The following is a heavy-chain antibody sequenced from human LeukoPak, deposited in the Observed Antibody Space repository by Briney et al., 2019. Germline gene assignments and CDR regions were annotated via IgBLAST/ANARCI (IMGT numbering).Heavy chain of an antibody. CDR3: AKVDSSSWGIFDY. J-gene: IGHJ4*02. D-gene: IGHD6-13*01. V-gene: IGHV3-30*02. Sequence: GGSLRLSCTASGFTFSNFGMHWVRQAPGKGLEWVAFIQNNGNNKYYADSVKGRFTISRDNSKNTVYLQMNSLRSEDTAVYFCAKVDSSSWGIFDYWGQGNLVAVSS. CDR1: GFTFSNFG. CDR2: IQNNGNNK.